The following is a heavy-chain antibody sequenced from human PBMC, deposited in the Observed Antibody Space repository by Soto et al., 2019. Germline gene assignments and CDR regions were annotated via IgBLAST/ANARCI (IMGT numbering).Heavy chain of an antibody. D-gene: IGHD3-9*01. J-gene: IGHJ5*02. CDR3: ARGKFYDFLTVYSWFDP. Sequence: SETLSLTCAVSGGSISSSNWWSWVRQPPGKGLEWIGEIYHSGSTNYNPSLKSRVTISVDKSKNQFSLKLSSVTAADTAVYYWARGKFYDFLTVYSWFDPGGKDTLVTFPS. CDR2: IYHSGST. CDR1: GGSISSSNW. V-gene: IGHV4-4*02.